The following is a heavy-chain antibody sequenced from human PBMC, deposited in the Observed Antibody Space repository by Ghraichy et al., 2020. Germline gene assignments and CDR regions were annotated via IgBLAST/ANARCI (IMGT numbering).Heavy chain of an antibody. CDR3: ARYSIGQQLVNAFDI. CDR1: GGSIPSYY. D-gene: IGHD6-13*01. J-gene: IGHJ3*02. V-gene: IGHV4-59*01. Sequence: SETLSLTCTVSGGSIPSYYCSWIRQPPGKGLEWIGYIYYSGITNYNPSLKSRVTISVDTSKNQFSLKLSSVTAADTAVYYCARYSIGQQLVNAFDIWGQGIWVTVSS. CDR2: IYYSGIT.